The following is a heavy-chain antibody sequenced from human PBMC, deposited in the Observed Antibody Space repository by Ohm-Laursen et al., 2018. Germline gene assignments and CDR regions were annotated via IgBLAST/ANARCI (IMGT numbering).Heavy chain of an antibody. CDR1: GFTFSSYW. CDR2: IKEDGSEE. J-gene: IGHJ6*02. Sequence: SLRLSCTASGFTFSSYWMSWVRQAPGKGLKWVANIKEDGSEEYYVDSVKGRFTISRDNAKNSLYLQMSSLRAEDTAVYYCARGSDIVVTEGYYNLDVWGQGTTVTVSS. D-gene: IGHD2-15*01. CDR3: ARGSDIVVTEGYYNLDV. V-gene: IGHV3-7*01.